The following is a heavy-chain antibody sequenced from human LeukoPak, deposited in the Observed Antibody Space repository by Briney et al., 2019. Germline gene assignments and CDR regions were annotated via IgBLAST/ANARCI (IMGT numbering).Heavy chain of an antibody. V-gene: IGHV3-30*03. Sequence: GGSLRLSCAASGFTFSSYGMHWVRQAPGKGLEWVAVISYDGSNKYYADSVKGRFTISRDNSKNTLYLQMNSLRAEDTAVYYCASSTYYDFWSGPYNDAFDIWGQGTMVTVSS. CDR1: GFTFSSYG. CDR3: ASSTYYDFWSGPYNDAFDI. CDR2: ISYDGSNK. J-gene: IGHJ3*02. D-gene: IGHD3-3*01.